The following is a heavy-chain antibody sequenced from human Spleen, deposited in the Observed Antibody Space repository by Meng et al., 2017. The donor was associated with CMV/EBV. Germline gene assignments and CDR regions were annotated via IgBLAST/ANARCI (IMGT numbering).Heavy chain of an antibody. D-gene: IGHD2-2*01. Sequence: GESLKISCAASGFTVSTNYLSWVRQAPGKGLEWLSVIYSDGRTYYTDSVKGRFTISRDNSKNTLYLQMNSLRAEDTAVYYCAKGGSSYQLYYFDYWGQGTLVTVSS. CDR2: IYSDGRT. J-gene: IGHJ4*02. CDR3: AKGGSSYQLYYFDY. V-gene: IGHV3-66*02. CDR1: GFTVSTNY.